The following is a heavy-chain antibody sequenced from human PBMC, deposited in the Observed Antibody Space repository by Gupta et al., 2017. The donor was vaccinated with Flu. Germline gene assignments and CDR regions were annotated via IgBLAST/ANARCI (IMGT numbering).Heavy chain of an antibody. Sequence: EVQLLESGGGLVQPGGSLRLSCAASGFTFRSYAMTWVPQAPGKGLEWVSVISGSGGRTYYADSVKVRFTISRDNSKNTLYLQMNSLRAEDKAVYYCANGLVYCGDDGYRPEYFQHWGQGTLVTVS. D-gene: IGHD2-21*02. V-gene: IGHV3-23*01. J-gene: IGHJ1*01. CDR2: ISGSGGRT. CDR3: ANGLVYCGDDGYRPEYFQH. CDR1: GFTFRSYA.